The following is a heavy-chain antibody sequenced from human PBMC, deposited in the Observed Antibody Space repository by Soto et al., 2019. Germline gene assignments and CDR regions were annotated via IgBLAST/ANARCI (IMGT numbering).Heavy chain of an antibody. CDR1: GYTLTELS. Sequence: ASVKVSCKVSGYTLTELSMHWVRQAPGKGLERMGGFDPEDGETIYAQKLQGRVTMTEDTSTDTAYMQLSSLRSEDTAMYFCAQPVDTAMGLHYGMDVWGQGTTVTVSS. CDR2: FDPEDGET. CDR3: AQPVDTAMGLHYGMDV. V-gene: IGHV1-24*01. J-gene: IGHJ6*02. D-gene: IGHD5-18*01.